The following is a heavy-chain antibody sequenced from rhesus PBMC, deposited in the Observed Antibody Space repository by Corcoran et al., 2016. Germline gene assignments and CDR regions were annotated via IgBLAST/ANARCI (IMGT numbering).Heavy chain of an antibody. Sequence: QVQLQESCPGLAKPSETLPLTCAVSGAAIGATSWRRIRLAPGRGLEWIGGIYGRGVTTDYTPTFNSRVAISIDTSNNQLSLRLKSVTAADTAVYYCAKAGVATDFDYWGQGVLVTVSS. V-gene: IGHV4S2*01. CDR1: GAAIGATS. CDR2: IYGRGVTT. CDR3: AKAGVATDFDY. J-gene: IGHJ4*01. D-gene: IGHD1-44*01.